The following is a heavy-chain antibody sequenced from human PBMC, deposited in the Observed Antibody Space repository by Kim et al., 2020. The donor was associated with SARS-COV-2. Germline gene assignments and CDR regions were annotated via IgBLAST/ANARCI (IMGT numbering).Heavy chain of an antibody. V-gene: IGHV4-59*01. CDR3: ARVVFGSGSYYFDY. J-gene: IGHJ4*02. Sequence: PSLKSRVTISVDTSKNQFSLKLSSVTAADTAVYYCARVVFGSGSYYFDYWGQGTLVTVSS. D-gene: IGHD3-10*01.